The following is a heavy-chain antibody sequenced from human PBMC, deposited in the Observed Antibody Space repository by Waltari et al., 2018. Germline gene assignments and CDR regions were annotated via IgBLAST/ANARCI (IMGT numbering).Heavy chain of an antibody. D-gene: IGHD3-16*01. CDR3: TTDRFD. V-gene: IGHV3-15*01. Sequence: EVQLVESGGGLVMPGGSLRLSCSASGFTFRNTWMSWVRQAPGKGLEWVGRIKSRRAGGTTDYTSPVKGRFTISRDDSQNTLHLQMNSLKTEDTAVYYCTTDRFDWGQGILVTVSS. CDR2: IKSRRAGGTT. CDR1: GFTFRNTW. J-gene: IGHJ4*02.